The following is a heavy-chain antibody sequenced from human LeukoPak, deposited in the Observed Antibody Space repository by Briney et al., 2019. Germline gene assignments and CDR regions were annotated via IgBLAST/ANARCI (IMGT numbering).Heavy chain of an antibody. D-gene: IGHD3-10*01. CDR1: GFTFSSYA. CDR3: ANPTYYYGSGSPGSLDY. CDR2: ISGSGGST. V-gene: IGHV3-23*01. Sequence: GGSLRLSCAASGFTFSSYAMSWVRQAPGKGLEWVSAISGSGGSTYYADSVKGRFTISRDNSKNTLYLQMNSLRAEDTAVYYCANPTYYYGSGSPGSLDYWGQGTLVTVSS. J-gene: IGHJ4*02.